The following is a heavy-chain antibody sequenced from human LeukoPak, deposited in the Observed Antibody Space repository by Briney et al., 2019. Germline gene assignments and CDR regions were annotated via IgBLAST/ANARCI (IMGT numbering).Heavy chain of an antibody. D-gene: IGHD6-19*01. V-gene: IGHV3-23*01. CDR2: IFGSGGST. J-gene: IGHJ4*02. CDR3: AKTTTGYSSGRFPGWPVDY. Sequence: GGSLRLSCAASGFTFSSYAMYWVRQAPGKGLEWVSGIFGSGGSTHYADSVKGRFAISRDNSKNTVYLQMNSLRAEDTAVYYCAKTTTGYSSGRFPGWPVDYWGQGTLVTVSS. CDR1: GFTFSSYA.